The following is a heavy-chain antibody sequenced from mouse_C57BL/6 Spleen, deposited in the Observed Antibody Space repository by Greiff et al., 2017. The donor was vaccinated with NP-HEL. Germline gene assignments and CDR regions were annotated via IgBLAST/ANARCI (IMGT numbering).Heavy chain of an antibody. CDR2: IYPGDGDT. V-gene: IGHV1-82*01. CDR3: ARGAYYSNFYWYFDV. D-gene: IGHD2-5*01. CDR1: GYAFSSSW. Sequence: VQLQQSGPELVKPGASVKISCKASGYAFSSSWMNWVKQRPGKGLEWIGRIYPGDGDTNYNGKFKGKATLTADKSSSTAYMQLSSLTSEDSAVYFGARGAYYSNFYWYFDVWGTGTTVTVSS. J-gene: IGHJ1*03.